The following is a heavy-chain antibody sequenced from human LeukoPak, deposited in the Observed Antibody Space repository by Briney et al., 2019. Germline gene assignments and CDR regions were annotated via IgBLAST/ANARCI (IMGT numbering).Heavy chain of an antibody. V-gene: IGHV3-23*01. Sequence: PGGSLRLSCAASGFTFSSYAMSWVRQAPGKGLEWVSAISGSGGSTYYADSVKGRFTISRENAKNSLYLQLNSLRAGDTAAYYCARVSSGGGQSTYFDYWGRGTLVTVSS. J-gene: IGHJ4*02. CDR2: ISGSGGST. CDR3: ARVSSGGGQSTYFDY. D-gene: IGHD1-26*01. CDR1: GFTFSSYA.